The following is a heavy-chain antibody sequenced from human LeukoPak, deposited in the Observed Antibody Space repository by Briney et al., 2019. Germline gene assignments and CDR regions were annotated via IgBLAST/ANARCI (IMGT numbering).Heavy chain of an antibody. V-gene: IGHV1-69*06. CDR3: ARGHYCSSTSCYGDY. CDR2: IIPIFGTA. Sequence: GASVKVSCKASGGTFSSYAISWVRQAPGQGLEWMGGIIPIFGTANYAQKFQGRVTITADKSTSTAYMELSSLRSEDTAVYYCARGHYCSSTSCYGDYWGQGTLVTVSS. CDR1: GGTFSSYA. D-gene: IGHD2-2*01. J-gene: IGHJ4*02.